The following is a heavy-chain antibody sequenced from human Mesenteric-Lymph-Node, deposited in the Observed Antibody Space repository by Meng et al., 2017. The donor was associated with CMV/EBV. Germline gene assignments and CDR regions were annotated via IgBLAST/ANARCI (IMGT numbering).Heavy chain of an antibody. D-gene: IGHD5-18*01. CDR2: ISGSGGST. Sequence: GGSLRLSCAASGFTFSSYAMSWVRQAPGKGLEWVSAISGSGGSTYYADSVKGRFTISRDNSKNTLYLQMNSLRAEDTAVYYCANSPRGYSYGYYYYGMDVWGQGTTVTV. V-gene: IGHV3-23*01. CDR1: GFTFSSYA. J-gene: IGHJ6*02. CDR3: ANSPRGYSYGYYYYGMDV.